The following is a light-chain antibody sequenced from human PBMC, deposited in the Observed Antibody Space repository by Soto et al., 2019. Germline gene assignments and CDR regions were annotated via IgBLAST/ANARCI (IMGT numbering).Light chain of an antibody. V-gene: IGKV3-20*01. CDR1: QTISNRL. Sequence: IVMTQSPATLSVSPGERATLSCRASQTISNRLLAWYQQKPGQSPRLLIYGASSRATGIPDRFIGSGSGTDFTLTISRLEPEDFAVYACQQYGRAPITFGQGTRLEIK. CDR2: GAS. CDR3: QQYGRAPIT. J-gene: IGKJ5*01.